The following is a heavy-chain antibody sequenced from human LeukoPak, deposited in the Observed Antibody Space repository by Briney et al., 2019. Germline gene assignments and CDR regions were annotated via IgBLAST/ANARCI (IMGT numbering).Heavy chain of an antibody. Sequence: SVKVSCKASGGTFSSYAISWVRQAPGQGLEWMGGIIPIFGTANYAQKFQGRVTITTDESTSTAYMELSSLRSEDTAVYYCARVNLYGDYEGGFDYWGQGTLATVSS. CDR2: IIPIFGTA. CDR3: ARVNLYGDYEGGFDY. CDR1: GGTFSSYA. V-gene: IGHV1-69*05. D-gene: IGHD4-17*01. J-gene: IGHJ4*02.